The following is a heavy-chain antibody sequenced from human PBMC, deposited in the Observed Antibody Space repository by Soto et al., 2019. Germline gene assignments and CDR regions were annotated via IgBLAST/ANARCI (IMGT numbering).Heavy chain of an antibody. Sequence: ASVKVPCKASGYTFTSYDINWVRQATGQGLEWMGWMNPNSGNTDYAQKFQGRVTMTTNTSISTAYMELRSLRSDDTAVYYCASSRFRNWSDPWGQGTLVTVSS. CDR3: ASSRFRNWSDP. V-gene: IGHV1-8*01. D-gene: IGHD3-3*01. CDR1: GYTFTSYD. J-gene: IGHJ5*02. CDR2: MNPNSGNT.